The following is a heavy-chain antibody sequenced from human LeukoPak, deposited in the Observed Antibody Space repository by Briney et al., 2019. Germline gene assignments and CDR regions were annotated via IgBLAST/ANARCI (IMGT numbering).Heavy chain of an antibody. CDR3: ARVPGGSGGYGPNYYYYYYMDV. D-gene: IGHD3-10*01. Sequence: GGSLRLSCAASGLTFSSSEFNWVRQAPGKGLEWVAYIRSSGSPIYYADSVKGRFTISRDNAKNSLYLQMNSLRAEDTAVYYCARVPGGSGGYGPNYYYYYYMDVWGKGTTVTISS. J-gene: IGHJ6*03. CDR1: GLTFSSSE. CDR2: IRSSGSPI. V-gene: IGHV3-48*03.